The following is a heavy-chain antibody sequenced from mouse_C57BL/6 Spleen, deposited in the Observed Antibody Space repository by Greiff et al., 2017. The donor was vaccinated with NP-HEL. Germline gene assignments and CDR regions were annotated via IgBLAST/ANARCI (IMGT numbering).Heavy chain of an antibody. V-gene: IGHV1-52*01. CDR2: IDPSDSET. J-gene: IGHJ1*03. CDR1: GYTFTSYW. Sequence: LQQPGAELVRPGSSVKLSCKASGYTFTSYWMHWVKQRPIQGLEWIGNIDPSDSETHYNQKFKDKATLTVDKSSSTAYMQLSSLTSEDSAVYYCAPRGSYGYFDVWGTGTTVTVSS. D-gene: IGHD1-1*01. CDR3: APRGSYGYFDV.